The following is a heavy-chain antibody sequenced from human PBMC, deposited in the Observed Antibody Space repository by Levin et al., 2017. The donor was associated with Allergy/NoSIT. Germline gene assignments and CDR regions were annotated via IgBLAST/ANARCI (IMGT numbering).Heavy chain of an antibody. CDR2: IKVDGSDK. CDR1: GFTFSNYW. J-gene: IGHJ4*02. V-gene: IGHV3-7*01. D-gene: IGHD7-27*01. CDR3: VRDGEGRTGGLLYFDY. Sequence: GESLKISCAASGFTFSNYWMSWVRQAPGKGLEWVANIKVDGSDKYYVDSVKGRFTISRDNAKNSLYLQMDSLRAEDTAVYYCVRDGEGRTGGLLYFDYWGQGTLVTVSS.